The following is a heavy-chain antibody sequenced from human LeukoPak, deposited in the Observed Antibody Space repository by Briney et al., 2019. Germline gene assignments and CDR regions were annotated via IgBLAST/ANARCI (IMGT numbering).Heavy chain of an antibody. D-gene: IGHD3-10*01. J-gene: IGHJ3*02. Sequence: GGSLRLSCAASGFTFSSYGMHWVRQAPGKGLEWVAFIRYDGSNKYYADSVKGRFTISRDNSKNTLYLQMDSLRAEDTAVYYCARGLGSGRHAFDIWGQGTMVTVSS. CDR2: IRYDGSNK. V-gene: IGHV3-30*02. CDR3: ARGLGSGRHAFDI. CDR1: GFTFSSYG.